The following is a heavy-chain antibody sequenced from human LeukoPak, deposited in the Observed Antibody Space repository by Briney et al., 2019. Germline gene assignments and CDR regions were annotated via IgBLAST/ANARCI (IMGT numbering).Heavy chain of an antibody. V-gene: IGHV4-34*01. CDR3: ARESNWFDP. CDR2: INHSGST. CDR1: GGSFSRYY. Sequence: SETLSLTCAVYGGSFSRYYWSWIRQPPGKGLEWIGEINHSGSTNYNPSLKSRVTISVDTSKNQFSLKLSSVTAADTAVYYCARESNWFDPWGQATLVTVSS. J-gene: IGHJ5*02.